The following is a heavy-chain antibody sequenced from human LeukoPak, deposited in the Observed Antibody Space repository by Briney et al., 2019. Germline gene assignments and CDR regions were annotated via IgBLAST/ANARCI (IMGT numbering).Heavy chain of an antibody. CDR3: ARSYYSGSGMMFDT. D-gene: IGHD3-10*01. J-gene: IGHJ5*02. Sequence: ASVKVSCKASGYTFTSYGISWVRQAPGQGREGMGWISAYNGSTNYAQKLQGRVTMTTDTSTSTAYMELSWLRSDDTALYYCARSYYSGSGMMFDTWGQGTLVTVSS. CDR2: ISAYNGST. CDR1: GYTFTSYG. V-gene: IGHV1-18*01.